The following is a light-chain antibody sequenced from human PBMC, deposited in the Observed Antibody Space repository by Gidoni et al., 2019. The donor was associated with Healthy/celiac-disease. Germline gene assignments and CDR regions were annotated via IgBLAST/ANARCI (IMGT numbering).Light chain of an antibody. CDR1: QSISSY. CDR3: QQSYSTPVT. J-gene: IGKJ3*01. Sequence: DIQMTKSPSSLSASVGDRVTITCRASQSISSYLNWYQQKPGKAPNLLIYAASSLQSGVPSRFSGSGSGTDFTLTISSLQPEDFATYFFQQSYSTPVTFGPGTKVDIK. V-gene: IGKV1-39*01. CDR2: AAS.